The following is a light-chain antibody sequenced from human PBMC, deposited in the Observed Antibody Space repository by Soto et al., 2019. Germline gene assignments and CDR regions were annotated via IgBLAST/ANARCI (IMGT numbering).Light chain of an antibody. V-gene: IGKV3-20*01. J-gene: IGKJ1*01. CDR2: GAS. CDR1: QYVSSNY. CDR3: EQYGSSPWT. Sequence: EIVLTQSPGTLSLSPGVGATLSCRLTQYVSSNYIAWYQQKPGHAPRLLISGASNRATGIPDRFSGSGSGTDFTLTISRLEPEDSAVYYCEQYGSSPWTFGQGTKVEIK.